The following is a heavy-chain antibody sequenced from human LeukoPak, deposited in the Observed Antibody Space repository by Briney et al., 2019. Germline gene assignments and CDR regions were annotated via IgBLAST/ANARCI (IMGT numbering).Heavy chain of an antibody. Sequence: SETLSLTCAVYGGSFRGYYWSWIRQPPGKGLEWIGEINHSGSTNYNPSLKSRVTISVDTSKNQFSLKLSSVTAADTAVYYCAARPYCSSTSCYTPFDYWGQGTLVTVSS. D-gene: IGHD2-2*02. CDR1: GGSFRGYY. V-gene: IGHV4-34*01. J-gene: IGHJ4*02. CDR3: AARPYCSSTSCYTPFDY. CDR2: INHSGST.